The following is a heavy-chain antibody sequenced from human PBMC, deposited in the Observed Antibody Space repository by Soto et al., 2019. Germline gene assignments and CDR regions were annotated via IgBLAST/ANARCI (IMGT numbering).Heavy chain of an antibody. CDR1: GFTFISYS. V-gene: IGHV3-21*01. D-gene: IGHD5-12*01. Sequence: GGSLILSCAASGFTFISYSMNWVRQAPGKGLEWVSSISSSSSYIYYADSVKGRFTISRDNAKNSLYLQMNSLRAEDTAVYYCARNEWLRYYYYYYGMDVWGQGTTVSVSS. J-gene: IGHJ6*02. CDR3: ARNEWLRYYYYYYGMDV. CDR2: ISSSSSYI.